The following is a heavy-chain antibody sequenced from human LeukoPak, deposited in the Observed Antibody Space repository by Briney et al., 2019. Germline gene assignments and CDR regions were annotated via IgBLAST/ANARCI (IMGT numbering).Heavy chain of an antibody. CDR1: GYTFTGYY. Sequence: GASVKVSCKASGYTFTGYYMHWVRQAPGQGLEWMGWINPNSGGTNYAQKFQGRVTMTRDTSISTAYMELSRLRSDDTAVYYCARGQQQLVQNYYMDVWGKGTTVTVSS. CDR2: INPNSGGT. V-gene: IGHV1-2*02. J-gene: IGHJ6*03. CDR3: ARGQQQLVQNYYMDV. D-gene: IGHD6-13*01.